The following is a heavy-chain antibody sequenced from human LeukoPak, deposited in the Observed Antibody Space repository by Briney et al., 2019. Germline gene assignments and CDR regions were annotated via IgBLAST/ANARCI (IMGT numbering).Heavy chain of an antibody. D-gene: IGHD6-13*01. CDR3: ARVPIAAAGTPRFYFDY. CDR2: ISAYNGNT. V-gene: IGHV1-18*01. CDR1: GYTFTSYG. J-gene: IGHJ4*02. Sequence: ASVKVSCKASGYTFTSYGISWVRQAPGQGLEWMGWISAYNGNTNYAQKLQGRVTMTTDTSTSTAYMELRSLRSDDTAVYYCARVPIAAAGTPRFYFDYWGQGTLVTVPS.